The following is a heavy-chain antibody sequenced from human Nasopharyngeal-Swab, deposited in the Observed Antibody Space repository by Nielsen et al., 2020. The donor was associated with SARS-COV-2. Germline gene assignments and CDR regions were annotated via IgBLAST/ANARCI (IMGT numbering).Heavy chain of an antibody. CDR2: LWYDGSNK. V-gene: IGHV3-33*01. Sequence: GESLKISCAASGFTFSSYGIHWVSQAPGKWLEWVAVLWYDGSNKYYADSVKGRFTISRDNSKNTLYLQMNSLRAEDTAVYYCAREEGIAAAGRAFYGMDVWGQGTTVTVSS. CDR3: AREEGIAAAGRAFYGMDV. J-gene: IGHJ6*02. D-gene: IGHD6-13*01. CDR1: GFTFSSYG.